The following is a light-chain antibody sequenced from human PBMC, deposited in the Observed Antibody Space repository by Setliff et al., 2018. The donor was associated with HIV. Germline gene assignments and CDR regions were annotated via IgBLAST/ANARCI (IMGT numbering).Light chain of an antibody. Sequence: SALTQSASVSGSPGQSITISCTGTSSDFGTYNLVSWYQQHPGKAPKLMIYEVSKRPSGVSNRFSGSKSGNTASLTISGLQAEDEADYYCCSYVGSPYVFGTGTKVTVL. J-gene: IGLJ1*01. CDR2: EVS. CDR3: CSYVGSPYV. CDR1: SSDFGTYNL. V-gene: IGLV2-23*02.